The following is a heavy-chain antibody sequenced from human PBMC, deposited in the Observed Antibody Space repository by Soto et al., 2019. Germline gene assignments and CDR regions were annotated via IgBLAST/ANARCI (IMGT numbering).Heavy chain of an antibody. D-gene: IGHD2-2*01. CDR1: GFTFSNYW. V-gene: IGHV3-7*01. CDR3: ARSSRVANAFYI. J-gene: IGHJ3*02. CDR2: IKQDGSES. Sequence: EVQLVESGGGLVQPGGSLRISCAASGFTFSNYWMNCVRQAPGRGLEWVANIKQDGSESHYVDSVKGRFTISRDNAKNSLYLQMNSLRAEDSAVYYCARSSRVANAFYIWGQGTVVTVSS.